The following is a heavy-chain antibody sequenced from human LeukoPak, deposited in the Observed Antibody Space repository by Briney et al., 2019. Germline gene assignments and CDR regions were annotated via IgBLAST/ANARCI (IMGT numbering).Heavy chain of an antibody. Sequence: ASVKVSCKAPGYTFTGYYMHWVRQAPGQGLEWMGWINPNSGGTNYAQKFQGRVTMTRDTSISTAYMELSRLRSDDTAVYYCARYPITMVRGVIISHQNWFDPWGQGTLVTVSS. D-gene: IGHD3-10*01. J-gene: IGHJ5*02. CDR2: INPNSGGT. CDR3: ARYPITMVRGVIISHQNWFDP. V-gene: IGHV1-2*02. CDR1: GYTFTGYY.